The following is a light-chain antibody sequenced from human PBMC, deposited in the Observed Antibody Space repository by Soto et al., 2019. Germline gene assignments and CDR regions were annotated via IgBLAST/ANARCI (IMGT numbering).Light chain of an antibody. V-gene: IGKV3-20*01. CDR1: QIVISNH. CDR3: QQYGLSLT. CDR2: GAS. J-gene: IGKJ4*01. Sequence: EVVLTQSPGTLSLSPGERATLSCRASQIVISNHLAWYQQRLGQPPRLLISGASSRATGTPDRFSGSGSGTDFTLTISRLQPEDFAVYYCQQYGLSLTFGGGTKVDIK.